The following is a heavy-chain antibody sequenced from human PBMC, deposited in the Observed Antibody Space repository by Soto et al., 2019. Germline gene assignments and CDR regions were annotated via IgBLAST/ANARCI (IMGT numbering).Heavy chain of an antibody. CDR1: GFTFSKYL. CDR2: INSDGSST. D-gene: IGHD6-13*01. J-gene: IGHJ4*02. V-gene: IGHV3-74*01. CDR3: ARDDEGYSSSTFDY. Sequence: AAGFTFSKYLMHWVRQAPGKGLVWVSRINSDGSSTSYADFVKGRSTISRDNAKNTVYLQMNSLRAEDTAVYYCARDDEGYSSSTFDYWGQGTLVTVSS.